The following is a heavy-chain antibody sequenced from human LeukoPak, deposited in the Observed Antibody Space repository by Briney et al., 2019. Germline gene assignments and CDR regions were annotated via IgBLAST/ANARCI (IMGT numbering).Heavy chain of an antibody. D-gene: IGHD3-10*01. CDR3: ARDFSHYYGSGSYYKRRYYYYYMDV. Sequence: SETLSLTCTVSGGSISSYYWSWIRQPPGKGLEWIGYIYYSGSTNYNPSLKSRVTISVDTSKNQFSLKLSSVTAADTAVYYCARDFSHYYGSGSYYKRRYYYYYMDVWGKGTTVTVSS. J-gene: IGHJ6*03. CDR1: GGSISSYY. CDR2: IYYSGST. V-gene: IGHV4-59*01.